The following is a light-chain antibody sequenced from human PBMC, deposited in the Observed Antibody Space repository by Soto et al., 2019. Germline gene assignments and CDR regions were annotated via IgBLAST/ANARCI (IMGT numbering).Light chain of an antibody. Sequence: DIQIAPSPSTLPASVGDRVTIPCRASQTISSWLAWYQQKPGKAPDLLIYDASRLAGGVPSRFSGSESGTEFTLTIGSLQPDDFATYFCQQYYNYSTFGQGTKVDIK. V-gene: IGKV1-5*01. CDR2: DAS. CDR1: QTISSW. CDR3: QQYYNYST. J-gene: IGKJ1*01.